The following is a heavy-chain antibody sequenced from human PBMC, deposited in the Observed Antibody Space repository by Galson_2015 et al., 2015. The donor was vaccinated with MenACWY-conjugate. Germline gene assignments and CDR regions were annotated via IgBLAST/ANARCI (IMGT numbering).Heavy chain of an antibody. D-gene: IGHD3-10*01. CDR1: GFTVSSNY. CDR2: IYSGGST. J-gene: IGHJ6*02. Sequence: SLRLSCAASGFTVSSNYMSWVRQAPGKGLEWVSVIYSGGSTYYADSVKGRFTISRDNSKNTLYLQMNSLRAEDTAVYYCARGLLWFGKPYGMDVWGQGTTVTVSS. V-gene: IGHV3-66*02. CDR3: ARGLLWFGKPYGMDV.